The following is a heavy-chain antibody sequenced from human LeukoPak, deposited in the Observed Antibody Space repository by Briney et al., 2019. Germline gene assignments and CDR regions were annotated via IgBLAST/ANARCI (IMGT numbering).Heavy chain of an antibody. CDR2: ISSSASST. D-gene: IGHD2-2*01. CDR1: GFTFSSYA. CDR3: AKDRLLPVAPRGHVVRGMDV. Sequence: PGGSLRLSCAASGFTFSSYAMSWVRQAPGKGPEWVSAISSSASSTYYADSVKGRFTISRDNSKNTLYLQMSSLRAEDTAVYYCAKDRLLPVAPRGHVVRGMDVWGQGTTVTVSS. V-gene: IGHV3-23*01. J-gene: IGHJ6*02.